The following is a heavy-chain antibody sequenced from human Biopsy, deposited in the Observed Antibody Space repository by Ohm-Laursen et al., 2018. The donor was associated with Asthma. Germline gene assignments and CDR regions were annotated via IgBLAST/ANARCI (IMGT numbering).Heavy chain of an antibody. CDR3: ARGSSSRLSQWELLVSGGKRAHSYYGMDV. CDR2: NHHSGYP. CDR1: GGSFSSNY. Sequence: SGTLSLTCAVYGGSFSSNYWSWIRQTPGKGLEWLGDNHHSGYPNYNPAPRSRPTLSVDTYKNQFSLRVTSVTTADKAVYYCARGSSSRLSQWELLVSGGKRAHSYYGMDVWGQGATVTFSS. V-gene: IGHV4-34*01. J-gene: IGHJ6*02. D-gene: IGHD1-26*01.